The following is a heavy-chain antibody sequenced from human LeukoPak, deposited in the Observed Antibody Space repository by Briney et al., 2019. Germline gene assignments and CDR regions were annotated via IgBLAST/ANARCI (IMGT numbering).Heavy chain of an antibody. CDR1: GGSISSSSYY. Sequence: SETLSLTCTVSGGSISSSSYYWGWIRQPPGKGLEWIGSIYYSGSTYYNPSLKSRVTISVDTSKNQFSMKLSSVTAADTAVYYCARLLGSSSDYWGQGTLVTVSP. CDR2: IYYSGST. J-gene: IGHJ4*02. V-gene: IGHV4-39*01. CDR3: ARLLGSSSDY.